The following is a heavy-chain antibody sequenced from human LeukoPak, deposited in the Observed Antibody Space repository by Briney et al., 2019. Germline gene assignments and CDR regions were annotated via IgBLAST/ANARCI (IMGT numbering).Heavy chain of an antibody. CDR1: RFTISGYS. CDR2: ISSSGTTM. J-gene: IGHJ4*02. CDR3: VRSRQGSCFDY. V-gene: IGHV3-48*02. Sequence: PGGSLRLSCAVSRFTISGYSMNWVRQAPGQGLEWVSDISSSGTTMHYADSVKGRFTIPRDNAKNSLYLQMNSLRDEDTAVYYCVRSRQGSCFDYWDQGTLVTVSS. D-gene: IGHD6-13*01.